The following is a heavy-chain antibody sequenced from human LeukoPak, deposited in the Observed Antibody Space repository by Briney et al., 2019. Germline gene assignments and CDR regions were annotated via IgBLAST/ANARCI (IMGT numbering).Heavy chain of an antibody. CDR3: AGRSARYFDS. CDR1: GDSIDSYY. J-gene: IGHJ4*02. Sequence: SETLSLTCTVSGDSIDSYYWSWIRQPPGEGLQWIGYVFYSGPTNYDASLKRRVAISVDRSKNQFSLKLTSVSAADTAVYYCAGRSARYFDSWGQGTPVTVSS. D-gene: IGHD1-26*01. CDR2: VFYSGPT. V-gene: IGHV4-59*01.